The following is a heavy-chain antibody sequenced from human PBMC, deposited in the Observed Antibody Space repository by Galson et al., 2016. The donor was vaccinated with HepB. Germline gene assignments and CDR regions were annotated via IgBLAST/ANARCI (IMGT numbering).Heavy chain of an antibody. Sequence: TLSLTCTVSGGSISSRGYYWSWIRQHPGKGLEWIGYIYYGGGTYYNPSLQSRLIISLDTSKNHFSLKLDSVTAADTAVYYCAGYEVVSFDYWGQGTLVTVSS. V-gene: IGHV4-31*03. CDR1: GGSISSRGYY. D-gene: IGHD2-15*01. CDR2: IYYGGGT. CDR3: AGYEVVSFDY. J-gene: IGHJ4*02.